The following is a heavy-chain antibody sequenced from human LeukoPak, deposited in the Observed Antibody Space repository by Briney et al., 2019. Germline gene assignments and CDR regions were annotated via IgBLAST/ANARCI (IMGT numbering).Heavy chain of an antibody. J-gene: IGHJ3*02. Sequence: ASAKVSCKASGYTFTSYYMHWVRQAPGQGLEWMGIINPSGGSTSYAQKFQGRVTMTRDTSTSTVYMELSSLRSEDTAVYYCAREGAETNAFDIWGQGTMVTVSS. CDR1: GYTFTSYY. CDR2: INPSGGST. D-gene: IGHD1-26*01. CDR3: AREGAETNAFDI. V-gene: IGHV1-46*01.